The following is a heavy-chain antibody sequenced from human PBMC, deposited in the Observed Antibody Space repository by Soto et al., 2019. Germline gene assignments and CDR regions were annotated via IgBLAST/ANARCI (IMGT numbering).Heavy chain of an antibody. V-gene: IGHV3-30-3*01. CDR1: WFTFSTFA. D-gene: IGHD3-3*01. J-gene: IGHJ5*02. CDR3: ARDGLPDDSRSGGYWFDP. CDR2: ISHDGRIE. Sequence: GGSLRLSCAASWFTFSTFALHCVRQAPGEGLEWVALISHDGRIENYADSVNGRVTISRDNSKNTPYMQMDSLRLEDTGVYYCARDGLPDDSRSGGYWFDPWGQGTQVTVSS.